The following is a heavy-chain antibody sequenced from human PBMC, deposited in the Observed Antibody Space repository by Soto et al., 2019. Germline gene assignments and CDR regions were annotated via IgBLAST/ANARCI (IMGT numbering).Heavy chain of an antibody. CDR1: GYTFSNFG. D-gene: IGHD2-2*01. CDR3: ARGGPPHCISTSCQGADP. CDR2: ISAYNDNT. V-gene: IGHV1-18*01. J-gene: IGHJ5*02. Sequence: ASVKVSCKASGYTFSNFGISWVRQAPGGGLEWMGWISAYNDNTNYAQKLQGRVTMTTDTSTSTAYMELRSLRSDDTAVYYCARGGPPHCISTSCQGADPWGQGTLVTSPQ.